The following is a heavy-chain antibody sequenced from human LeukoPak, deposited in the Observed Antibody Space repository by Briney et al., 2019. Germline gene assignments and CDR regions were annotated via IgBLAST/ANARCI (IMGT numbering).Heavy chain of an antibody. J-gene: IGHJ4*02. D-gene: IGHD5-18*01. V-gene: IGHV1-2*02. CDR3: ARGLGRTAMVTRGGVRFDY. CDR1: GYIFTGYY. Sequence: ASVKVFCKASGYIFTGYYMHWVRQAPGQGLEWMGWINPNSGDTNYAQKFQGRVTMTRNTSIGTAYMELSSLRSEDTAVYYCARGLGRTAMVTRGGVRFDYWGQGTLVTVSS. CDR2: INPNSGDT.